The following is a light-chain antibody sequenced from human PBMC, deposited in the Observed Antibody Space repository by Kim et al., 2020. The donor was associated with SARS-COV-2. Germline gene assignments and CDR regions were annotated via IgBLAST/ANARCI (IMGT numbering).Light chain of an antibody. CDR1: QDIKNY. Sequence: DIQMAQSPSSLSASVGDRVTITCRASQDIKNYLAWYRQKPGKVPEVLIYAASILQSGVPSRISGSGSGTDFTLTINSLQPEDVATYYCQKYNHAPWTFGQGTKVEIK. J-gene: IGKJ1*01. CDR2: AAS. CDR3: QKYNHAPWT. V-gene: IGKV1-27*01.